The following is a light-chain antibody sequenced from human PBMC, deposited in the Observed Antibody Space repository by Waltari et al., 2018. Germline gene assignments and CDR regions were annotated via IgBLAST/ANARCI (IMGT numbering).Light chain of an antibody. Sequence: DIVMTQSPDYMAVSLGERATLNCKSSKSVLYSSNNKNYLAWYQQKPGQPPKLLIYWASTRESGVPDRFSGSGSGTDFTLTISSLQAEDVAVYYCQQYYSTPFTFGLGTKVDIK. CDR1: KSVLYSSNNKNY. J-gene: IGKJ3*01. CDR2: WAS. CDR3: QQYYSTPFT. V-gene: IGKV4-1*01.